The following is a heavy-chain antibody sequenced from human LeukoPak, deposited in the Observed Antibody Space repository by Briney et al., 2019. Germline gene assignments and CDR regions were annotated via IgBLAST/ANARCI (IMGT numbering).Heavy chain of an antibody. J-gene: IGHJ4*02. CDR2: ISSGSSYI. CDR1: GFTFSSYS. D-gene: IGHD2-15*01. Sequence: GGTLRLSCAASGFTFSSYSMNWVRQAPGKGPEWVSSISSGSSYIYYADSVKGRFTISRDNAKNSLYLQMNSLRAEDTAVYYCAKGYCSGGSCYFNYFDYWGQGTLVTVTS. V-gene: IGHV3-21*01. CDR3: AKGYCSGGSCYFNYFDY.